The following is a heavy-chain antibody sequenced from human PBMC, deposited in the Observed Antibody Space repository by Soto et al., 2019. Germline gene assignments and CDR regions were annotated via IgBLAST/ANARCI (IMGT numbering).Heavy chain of an antibody. CDR1: CGSISSSNW. CDR3: ARASYYYDSSSPGSYNWFDP. V-gene: IGHV4-4*02. CDR2: IYHSGST. J-gene: IGHJ5*02. Sequence: SETLSLTCAVSCGSISSSNWWSWVRQPPGKGLEWIGEIYHSGSTNYNPSLKSRVTISVDKSKNQFSLKLSSVTAADTAVYYCARASYYYDSSSPGSYNWFDPWGQGTLVTVSS. D-gene: IGHD3-22*01.